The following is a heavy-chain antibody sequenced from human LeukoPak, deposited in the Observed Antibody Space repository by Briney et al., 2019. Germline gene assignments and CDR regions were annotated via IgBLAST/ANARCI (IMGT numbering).Heavy chain of an antibody. D-gene: IGHD5-12*01. V-gene: IGHV3-15*01. CDR1: GFTFSNAW. CDR2: IKSKTDGGTT. Sequence: NAGGSLRLSCAASGFTFSNAWMSWVRQAPGKGLEWVGRIKSKTDGGTTDYAAPVKGRFTISRDDSKNTLYLQMNSLKTEDTAVYYCTTDVGYSGYDSGYWGQGTLVTVSS. J-gene: IGHJ4*02. CDR3: TTDVGYSGYDSGY.